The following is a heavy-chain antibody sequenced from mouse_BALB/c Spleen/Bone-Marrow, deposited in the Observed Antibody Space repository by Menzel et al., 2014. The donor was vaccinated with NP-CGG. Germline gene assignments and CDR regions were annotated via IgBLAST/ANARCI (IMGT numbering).Heavy chain of an antibody. CDR3: ARGGITPVVHYSIDY. D-gene: IGHD1-1*01. V-gene: IGHV1-54*03. Sequence: QVQLQQSGAELVRPGTSVKVSCKASGYAFTNYLIEWVKQRPGQGLEWIGVIDPRSGGTDYNEKFKGKAPLTADKSSSTAYMQLNSLTSGDSAVYFCARGGITPVVHYSIDYWAQGASVPVSS. CDR1: GYAFTNYL. J-gene: IGHJ4*01. CDR2: IDPRSGGT.